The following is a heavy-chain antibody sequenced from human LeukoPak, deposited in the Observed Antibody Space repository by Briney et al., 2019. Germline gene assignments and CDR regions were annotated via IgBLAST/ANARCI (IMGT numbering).Heavy chain of an antibody. V-gene: IGHV1/OR15-3*02. CDR3: ARGQLVYLTDV. CDR1: GYTFTDYY. Sequence: GASVNVSCKASGYTFTDYYMHWVRQAPGQGLEWMGWINAGNGNTKYSQKFQGRVTITRDTSASTAYMELSSLRSEDTAVYYCARGQLVYLTDVWGQGTTVTVSS. J-gene: IGHJ6*02. D-gene: IGHD6-13*01. CDR2: INAGNGNT.